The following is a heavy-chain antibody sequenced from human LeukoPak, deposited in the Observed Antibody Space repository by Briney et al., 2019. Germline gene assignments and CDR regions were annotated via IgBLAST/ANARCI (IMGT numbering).Heavy chain of an antibody. Sequence: ASGTLSLTCTVSGDSINTKSYYWGWIRQPPGKGLEWIGSIYYSGNTYYNPSLKSRVTLSTDTSKNQFSLRLSSVTAADTAVYYCARHSYGTFDYWGQGTLVTVSS. V-gene: IGHV4-39*01. CDR1: GDSINTKSYY. J-gene: IGHJ4*02. D-gene: IGHD5-18*01. CDR2: IYYSGNT. CDR3: ARHSYGTFDY.